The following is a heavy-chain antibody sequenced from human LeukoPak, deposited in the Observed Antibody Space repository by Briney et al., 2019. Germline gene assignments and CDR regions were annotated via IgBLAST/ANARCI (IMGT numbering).Heavy chain of an antibody. D-gene: IGHD6-13*01. J-gene: IGHJ3*02. CDR3: ARGQIAAAGTGPFDI. Sequence: GGSLRLSCAASGFTFSSYTMNWVRQAPGKGLEWVSSITTSSSYLYYADSVKGRFTISRDNAENSLYLQMNSLRDEDTAVYYCARGQIAAAGTGPFDIWGQGTVVTVSS. CDR1: GFTFSSYT. V-gene: IGHV3-21*01. CDR2: ITTSSSYL.